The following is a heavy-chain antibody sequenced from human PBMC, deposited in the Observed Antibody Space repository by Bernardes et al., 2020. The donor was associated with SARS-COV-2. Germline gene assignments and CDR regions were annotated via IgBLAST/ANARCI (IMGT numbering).Heavy chain of an antibody. Sequence: SETLSLTCTVSGASISSYYWSWIRQPPGKGLEWIGYIYYSGSTNYNPSLKSRVTISLETSKNQFSLKLSSVTAADTAVYYCAREGGDTSSSDIDYWGQGTRVTVSS. D-gene: IGHD2-2*01. J-gene: IGHJ4*02. CDR1: GASISSYY. V-gene: IGHV4-59*01. CDR2: IYYSGST. CDR3: AREGGDTSSSDIDY.